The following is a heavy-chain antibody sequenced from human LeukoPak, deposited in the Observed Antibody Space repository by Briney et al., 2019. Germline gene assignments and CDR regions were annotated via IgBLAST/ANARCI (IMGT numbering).Heavy chain of an antibody. CDR1: GFTLSSYN. J-gene: IGHJ4*02. CDR2: MLSGGSTK. Sequence: GRSLRLSCAASGFTLSSYNIHWVRQAPGKGLEWVALMLSGGSTKHYADSVKGRFTISRDNSKNALFLQMDGLRAEDTAVYYCVRGPFGQGVDYWGQGTLVTVSS. CDR3: VRGPFGQGVDY. V-gene: IGHV3-30*03. D-gene: IGHD3-10*01.